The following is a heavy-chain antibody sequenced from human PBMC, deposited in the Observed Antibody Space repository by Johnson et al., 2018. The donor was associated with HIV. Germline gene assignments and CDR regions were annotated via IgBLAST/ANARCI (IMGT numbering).Heavy chain of an antibody. CDR2: INGDGSRL. J-gene: IGHJ3*01. D-gene: IGHD3-16*01. Sequence: EQLVESGGGVVQPGRSLRLSCAASGFTFSSYGMHWVRQATGKGLEWVSRINGDGSRLTYADSVKGRFTIARDNAKNTLYLELKRVRSGDTAVYYCAGRSCKGARCLCYDPCDVWGQGGMVTVSS. CDR3: AGRSCKGARCLCYDPCDV. CDR1: GFTFSSYG. V-gene: IGHV3-74*02.